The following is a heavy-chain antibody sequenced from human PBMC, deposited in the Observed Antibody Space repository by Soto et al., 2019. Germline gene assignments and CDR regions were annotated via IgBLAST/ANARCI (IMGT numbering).Heavy chain of an antibody. V-gene: IGHV3-23*01. CDR3: AESAYCSTGKCSAFDY. CDR1: GSTFSSYV. CDR2: VNGGGDGT. D-gene: IGHD2-8*01. J-gene: IGHJ4*02. Sequence: EVQFLESGGGLLQPGGSLRLSCAASGSTFSSYVMNWVRQAPGEGLEWVSTVNGGGDGTYYADSVKGRFTISRDNSKTTRYLQMNILIADDTAVYVCAESAYCSTGKCSAFDYWGQGTLVTVSS.